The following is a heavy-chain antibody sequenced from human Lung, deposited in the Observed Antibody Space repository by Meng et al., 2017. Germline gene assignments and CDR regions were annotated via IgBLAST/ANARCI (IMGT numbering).Heavy chain of an antibody. Sequence: VRLQQLGAGLLKPSDTLSLTCVVSGGSFSDYYWSWIRQPPGKGLEWIGEINHSGSTNYNPSLESRATISVDTSQNNLSLKLSSVTAADSAVYYCARGPTTMAHDFDYWGQGTLVTVAS. CDR3: ARGPTTMAHDFDY. D-gene: IGHD4-11*01. V-gene: IGHV4-34*01. CDR2: INHSGST. CDR1: GGSFSDYY. J-gene: IGHJ4*02.